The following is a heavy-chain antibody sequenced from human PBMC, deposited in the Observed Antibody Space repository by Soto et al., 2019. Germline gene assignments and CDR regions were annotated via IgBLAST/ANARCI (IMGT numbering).Heavy chain of an antibody. CDR2: IYDSGSS. J-gene: IGHJ4*02. Sequence: SETLSLTCTVSGASVSSGDYFWSWIRQSPGKGMQWIGYIYDSGSSYYNPSLKSRVTMSVDTSKNQFSLKLSSVTAADTAVYYCAREKGYISGPKNFDYWGQGTLVTVSS. CDR1: GASVSSGDYF. V-gene: IGHV4-30-4*01. CDR3: AREKGYISGPKNFDY. D-gene: IGHD5-12*01.